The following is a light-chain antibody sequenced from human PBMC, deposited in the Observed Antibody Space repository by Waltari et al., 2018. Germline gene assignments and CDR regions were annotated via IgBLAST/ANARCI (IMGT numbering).Light chain of an antibody. CDR1: RLRKHS. V-gene: IGLV3-19*01. CDR3: NSRDSSGTHVV. J-gene: IGLJ2*01. CDR2: GQN. Sequence: SSELTQDPAVSVALGQTVRITCHGDRLRKHSASWYQQKSGQAPIFVIFGQNNRPPGIPDRFSCSSSGNTASLTITGALPEDEADYYCNSRDSSGTHVVFGGGTRLTVL.